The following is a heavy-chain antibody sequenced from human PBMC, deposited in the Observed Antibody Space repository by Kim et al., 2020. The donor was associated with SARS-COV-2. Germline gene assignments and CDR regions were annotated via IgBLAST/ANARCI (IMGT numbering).Heavy chain of an antibody. CDR2: IIPIFGTA. Sequence: SVKVSCKASGCTFSSYAISWVRQAPGQGLEWTGGIIPIFGTANYAQKFQGRVTITADESTSTAYMELSSLRSEDTAVYYCARDGMITFGGVIAQLPPGTYYYGMDVWGQGTTVTVSS. CDR1: GCTFSSYA. J-gene: IGHJ6*02. D-gene: IGHD3-16*02. V-gene: IGHV1-69*13. CDR3: ARDGMITFGGVIAQLPPGTYYYGMDV.